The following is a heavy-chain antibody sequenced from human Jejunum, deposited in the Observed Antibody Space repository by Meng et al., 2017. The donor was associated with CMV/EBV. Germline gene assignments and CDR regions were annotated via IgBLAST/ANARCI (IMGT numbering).Heavy chain of an antibody. CDR1: GFSFRIYS. D-gene: IGHD3-3*01. CDR3: ARDVTILGRVQTFDS. Sequence: GFSFRIYSMNWVRQVPGKGLEWVSYISSMSATMYYTDSVRGRFTISRDDAKNSLYLHMNNLRAEDTAIYYCARDVTILGRVQTFDSWGQGTLVTVSS. V-gene: IGHV3-48*04. CDR2: ISSMSATM. J-gene: IGHJ4*02.